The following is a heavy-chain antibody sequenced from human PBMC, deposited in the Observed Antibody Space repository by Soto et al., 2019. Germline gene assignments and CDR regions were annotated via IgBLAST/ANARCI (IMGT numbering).Heavy chain of an antibody. Sequence: PSETLSLPCTVSGGSISSGDYYWGWIRQPPGKGLEGIGYIYYSGSTYYNPSLKSRVTISVDTSKNQFSLKLSSVTAADTAVYYCARGIENYYDSSGYYLGPAGFAFDIWGQGTMVTVSS. CDR3: ARGIENYYDSSGYYLGPAGFAFDI. CDR1: GGSISSGDYY. D-gene: IGHD3-22*01. J-gene: IGHJ3*02. CDR2: IYYSGST. V-gene: IGHV4-30-4*01.